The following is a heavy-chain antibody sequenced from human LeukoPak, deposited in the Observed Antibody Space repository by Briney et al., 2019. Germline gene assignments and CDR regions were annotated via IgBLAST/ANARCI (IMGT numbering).Heavy chain of an antibody. CDR1: GDSVSSNSAA. J-gene: IGHJ4*02. CDR2: TYYRSKWYT. CDR3: ASQYYPGSGSLNPPFDY. Sequence: SQTLSLTCAISGDSVSSNSAAWNWIRQSPSRGLEWLGRTYYRSKWYTDYAVSVKSRITINPDTSKNQFSLQLNSVTPEDTAVYYCASQYYPGSGSLNPPFDYWGQGTLVTVSS. V-gene: IGHV6-1*01. D-gene: IGHD3-10*01.